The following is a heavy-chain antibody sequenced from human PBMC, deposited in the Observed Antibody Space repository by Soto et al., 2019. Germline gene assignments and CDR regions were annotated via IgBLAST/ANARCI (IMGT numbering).Heavy chain of an antibody. Sequence: GASVKVSCKASGYTFTSYAMHWVRQAPGQRLERIGWINAGNGNTKYSQKFQCRVTITRDTSASTAYMELSSLRSEDTAVYYCASSVALSDTAMVTPYYYYYYGMDVWGQGTTVTVSS. CDR1: GYTFTSYA. CDR2: INAGNGNT. J-gene: IGHJ6*02. V-gene: IGHV1-3*01. D-gene: IGHD5-18*01. CDR3: ASSVALSDTAMVTPYYYYYYGMDV.